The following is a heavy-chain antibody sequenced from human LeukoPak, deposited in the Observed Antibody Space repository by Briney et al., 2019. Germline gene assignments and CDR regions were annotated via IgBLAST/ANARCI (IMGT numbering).Heavy chain of an antibody. V-gene: IGHV4-61*02. CDR1: GGSITSSSYY. CDR2: IYTSGST. D-gene: IGHD5-24*01. CDR3: ARGEMRNGYSEAAFDI. J-gene: IGHJ3*02. Sequence: NPSETLSLTCTVSGGSITSSSYYWSWIRQPAGKGLEWIGRIYTSGSTGYSPSLKSRVTMSLDTSKNQFSLKMSSVTAADTAVYYCARGEMRNGYSEAAFDIWGQGTMVTVSS.